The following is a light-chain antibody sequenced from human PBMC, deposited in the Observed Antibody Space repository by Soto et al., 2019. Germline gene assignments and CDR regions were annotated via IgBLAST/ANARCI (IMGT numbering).Light chain of an antibody. J-gene: IGLJ1*01. CDR1: SSDVGSYDF. Sequence: QSVLTQPPSASGSPGQSVTISCTGTSSDVGSYDFVSWYQQHPGKAPKLIIYEGNKRPSGISNRFSGSKSGNTASLMISGLQTDDEAAYYCCSYARGNTYVFGTGTKVTVL. CDR2: EGN. V-gene: IGLV2-23*01. CDR3: CSYARGNTYV.